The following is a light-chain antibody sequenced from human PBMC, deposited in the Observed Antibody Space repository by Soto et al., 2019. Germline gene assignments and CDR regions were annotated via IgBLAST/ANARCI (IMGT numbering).Light chain of an antibody. J-gene: IGKJ2*01. V-gene: IGKV1-39*01. CDR3: QQSYSTPNT. Sequence: DIQMTQSPSSLSASVGDRVTITCRASQSISSYLNWYQQKPGKAPKLLIYAASSLQSGVPSRFSGSGSGTDFTLSISSLQPADFATYYCQQSYSTPNTFGQGTKLEFK. CDR1: QSISSY. CDR2: AAS.